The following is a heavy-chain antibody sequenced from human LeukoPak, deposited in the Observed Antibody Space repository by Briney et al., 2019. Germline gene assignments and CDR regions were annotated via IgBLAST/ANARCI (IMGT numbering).Heavy chain of an antibody. V-gene: IGHV4-59*01. CDR3: ARGISSWYWYFDL. J-gene: IGHJ2*01. CDR1: GGPINSYY. Sequence: SETLSLTCTLSGGPINSYYWSGIRQPPGKGLEWIGYIYYTGSTNYNPSLKSRVTVSLDTSNNHFSLDLTSVTAADTAVDYCARGISSWYWYFDLWGRGTLVTVSS. CDR2: IYYTGST. D-gene: IGHD6-13*01.